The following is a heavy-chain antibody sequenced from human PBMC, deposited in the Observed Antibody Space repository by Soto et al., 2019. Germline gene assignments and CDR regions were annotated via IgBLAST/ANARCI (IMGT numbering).Heavy chain of an antibody. Sequence: PGESLKISCEGFGYNFATYWIAWVRQMPGKGLEYMGIIYPGDSDSRYSPSFQDQVTFSADKSISTAYMQWSSLKASDTAMYYCARHGFYGDYASNYFDPWGQGTLVTVSS. J-gene: IGHJ5*02. CDR3: ARHGFYGDYASNYFDP. D-gene: IGHD4-17*01. V-gene: IGHV5-51*01. CDR1: GYNFATYW. CDR2: IYPGDSDS.